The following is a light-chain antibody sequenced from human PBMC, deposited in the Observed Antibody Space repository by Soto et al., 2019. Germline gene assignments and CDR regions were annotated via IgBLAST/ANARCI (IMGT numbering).Light chain of an antibody. Sequence: EMVMTQSPATLSVSPGERATLSSRASQSVSRYLAWYKQKPGQAPRLLLYGASTRATGIPVRFSGSGFGTEFTLTIRSLKSEDFAVDYCQQYKNWPLFGQGTRLEIK. CDR3: QQYKNWPL. CDR1: QSVSRY. J-gene: IGKJ5*01. V-gene: IGKV3-15*01. CDR2: GAS.